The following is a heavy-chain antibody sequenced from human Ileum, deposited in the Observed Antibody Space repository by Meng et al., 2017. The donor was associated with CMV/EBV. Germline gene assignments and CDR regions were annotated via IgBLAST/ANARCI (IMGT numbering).Heavy chain of an antibody. V-gene: IGHV4-38-2*02. D-gene: IGHD6-6*01. Sequence: SETLSLTCTVSGYAISSGSYWAWIRQTPDKGLEWLGSVYQSGTTFYNPSVVRRVSISMDTSKNQFSLQLTSVTAADTAMYYCVREQFLTGSSVDYWGHGILVTV. CDR3: VREQFLTGSSVDY. CDR2: VYQSGTT. J-gene: IGHJ4*01. CDR1: GYAISSGSY.